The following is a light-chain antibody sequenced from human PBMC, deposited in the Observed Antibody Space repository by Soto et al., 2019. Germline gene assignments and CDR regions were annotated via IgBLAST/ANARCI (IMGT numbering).Light chain of an antibody. Sequence: EIVLTQSPGTLSLSPGERVTLSCRASQSFSSSYLAWYQQKPGQAPRLLIYGASSSATGIPDRFSGSGSGTDFTLTISRLEPEDFAVYYCQQYGSSPWTFGQGTKVEIK. J-gene: IGKJ1*01. CDR1: QSFSSSY. CDR3: QQYGSSPWT. V-gene: IGKV3-20*01. CDR2: GAS.